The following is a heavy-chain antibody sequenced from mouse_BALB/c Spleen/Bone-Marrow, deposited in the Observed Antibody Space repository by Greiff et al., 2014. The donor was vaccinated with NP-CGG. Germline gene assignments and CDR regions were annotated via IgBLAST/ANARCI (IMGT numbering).Heavy chain of an antibody. CDR1: GYTFTSYW. CDR2: IDPSTGYT. V-gene: IGHV1-7*01. Sequence: VQLQQSGAELAKPGASAKMSCKASGYTFTSYWMHWVKQRPGQGLEWIGYIDPSTGYTESNQKFKDKATLTADKSSSTAYMQLSSLTSEDSAVYYCAREGYYGSPFAYWGQGTLVTVSA. D-gene: IGHD1-1*01. J-gene: IGHJ3*01. CDR3: AREGYYGSPFAY.